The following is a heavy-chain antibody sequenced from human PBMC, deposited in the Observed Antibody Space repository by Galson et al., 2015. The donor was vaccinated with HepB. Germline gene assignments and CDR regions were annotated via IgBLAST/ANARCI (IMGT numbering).Heavy chain of an antibody. CDR1: GYTFTSYG. D-gene: IGHD2-21*02. V-gene: IGHV1-18*01. J-gene: IGHJ6*02. Sequence: SVKVSCKASGYTFTSYGISWVRQAPGQGLEWMGWISAYNGNTNYAQKFQGGVTITADKSTSTAYMELSSLRSEDTAVYYCAREGIVVVTAALGIYGMDVWGQGTTVTVSS. CDR2: ISAYNGNT. CDR3: AREGIVVVTAALGIYGMDV.